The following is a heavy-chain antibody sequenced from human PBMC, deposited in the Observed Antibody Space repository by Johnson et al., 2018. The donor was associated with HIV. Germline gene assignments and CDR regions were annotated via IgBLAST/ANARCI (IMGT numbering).Heavy chain of an antibody. Sequence: QVQLVESGGGGVQPGRSLRLSCAASGFTVSSYAIHWVRQAPGKGLQWVAVISYDGSNQYFADSVKGRFTISRDNSKTTLYLPMNSLGAEDPAVYYCARPRVVYASYAFDIWGQGTMVTVSS. V-gene: IGHV3-30*14. J-gene: IGHJ3*02. D-gene: IGHD2-8*02. CDR3: ARPRVVYASYAFDI. CDR1: GFTVSSYA. CDR2: ISYDGSNQ.